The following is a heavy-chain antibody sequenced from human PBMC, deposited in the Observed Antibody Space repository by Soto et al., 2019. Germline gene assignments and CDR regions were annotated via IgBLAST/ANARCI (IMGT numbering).Heavy chain of an antibody. Sequence: TSGTPSLTFTFSCGSISSGGYYWSWIRQHPGKGLEWIGYIYYSGGTYYNPSLKSRVTISVDTSKNQFSLKLSSVTAADTAVYYCARSVFPWGQGTLVTVSS. CDR1: CGSISSGGYY. CDR3: ARSVFP. V-gene: IGHV4-31*03. CDR2: IYYSGGT. J-gene: IGHJ5*02.